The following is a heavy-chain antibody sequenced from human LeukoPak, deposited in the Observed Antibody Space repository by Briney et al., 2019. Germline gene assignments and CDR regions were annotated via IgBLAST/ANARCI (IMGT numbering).Heavy chain of an antibody. V-gene: IGHV1-24*01. CDR1: GYTLTELS. Sequence: ASVKVSCKVCGYTLTELSMHWVRQAPGKGLEWMGGFDPEDGETIYAQKFQGRVTMTEDTSTDTAYMELSSLRSEDTAVYYCATDIRDYYDSSGYLRPNYYYYGMDVWGQGTTVTVSS. J-gene: IGHJ6*02. CDR2: FDPEDGET. D-gene: IGHD3-22*01. CDR3: ATDIRDYYDSSGYLRPNYYYYGMDV.